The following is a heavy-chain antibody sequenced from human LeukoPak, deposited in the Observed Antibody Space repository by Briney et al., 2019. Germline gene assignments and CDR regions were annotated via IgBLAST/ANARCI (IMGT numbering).Heavy chain of an antibody. Sequence: ASVKVSCKVSGYTLTELSMHWVRQAPGKGLEWMGGFDPEDGETSYAQKFQGRVTMTRDTSTSTVYMELSSLRSEDTAVYYCAREGTMIVVVTKDYFDYWGQGTLVTVSS. V-gene: IGHV1-24*01. CDR3: AREGTMIVVVTKDYFDY. J-gene: IGHJ4*02. CDR1: GYTLTELS. D-gene: IGHD3-22*01. CDR2: FDPEDGET.